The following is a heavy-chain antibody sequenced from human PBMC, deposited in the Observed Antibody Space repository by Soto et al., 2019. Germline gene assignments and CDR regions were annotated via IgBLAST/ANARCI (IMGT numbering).Heavy chain of an antibody. Sequence: EVQLVESGGGLVQPGGSLRLSCAASGFTFSSYWMSWVRQAPGKGLEWVANIKQDGSEKYYVDSVKGRFTISRDNAKNSLYPQMNSLGAEDTAVYYCARDRYSYYDFWSGSLPYYYYGMDVWGQGTTVTVSS. V-gene: IGHV3-7*01. CDR1: GFTFSSYW. CDR2: IKQDGSEK. D-gene: IGHD3-3*01. CDR3: ARDRYSYYDFWSGSLPYYYYGMDV. J-gene: IGHJ6*02.